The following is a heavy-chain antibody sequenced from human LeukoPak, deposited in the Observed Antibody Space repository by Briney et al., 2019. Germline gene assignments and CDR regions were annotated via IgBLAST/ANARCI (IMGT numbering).Heavy chain of an antibody. Sequence: PGGSLRLSCAASGFTLSSYAMSWVRQAPGKGLEWVSAISGSGGSTYYADSVKGRFTIFRDNSKNTLYLQMNSLRAEDTAVYHCAKSNYFESGGYYFFDYWGQGTLVTVSS. CDR1: GFTLSSYA. D-gene: IGHD3-22*01. J-gene: IGHJ4*02. CDR3: AKSNYFESGGYYFFDY. V-gene: IGHV3-23*01. CDR2: ISGSGGST.